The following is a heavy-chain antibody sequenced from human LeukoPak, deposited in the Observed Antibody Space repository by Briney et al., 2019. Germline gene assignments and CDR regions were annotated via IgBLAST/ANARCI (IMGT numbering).Heavy chain of an antibody. D-gene: IGHD3-10*01. Sequence: SETLSLTCAVYGGSFSGYYWSWIRQPPGKGLVWIGEINHSGSTNYNPSLKSRVTISVDTSKNQFSLKLSSVTAADTAVYYCARRSAMVRGVPFDYWGQGTLVTVSS. J-gene: IGHJ4*02. CDR2: INHSGST. CDR3: ARRSAMVRGVPFDY. V-gene: IGHV4-34*01. CDR1: GGSFSGYY.